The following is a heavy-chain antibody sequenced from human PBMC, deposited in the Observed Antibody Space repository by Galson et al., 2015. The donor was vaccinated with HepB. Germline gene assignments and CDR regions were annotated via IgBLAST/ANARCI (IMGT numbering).Heavy chain of an antibody. J-gene: IGHJ4*02. D-gene: IGHD3-3*01. CDR3: ARVESPGVAKGVFDY. CDR1: GYTFTSYA. CDR2: INTNTGNP. Sequence: SVKVSCKASGYTFTSYAMNWVRQAPGQGLEWMGWINTNTGNPTYAQGFTGRFVFSLDTSVSTAYLQISSLKAEDTAVYYCARVESPGVAKGVFDYWGQGTLVTVSS. V-gene: IGHV7-4-1*02.